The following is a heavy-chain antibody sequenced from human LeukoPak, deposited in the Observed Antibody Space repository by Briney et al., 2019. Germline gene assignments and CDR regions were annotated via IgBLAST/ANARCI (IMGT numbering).Heavy chain of an antibody. CDR2: IGGSSIGHST. Sequence: GGSLRLSCLGSGFTFSTHGMNWVRQAPGKGLEWVSGIGGSSIGHSTHYADSVKGRFTISRDNAKNTLYLQMNSLRAEDTAVYYCAKVPLRFDPWGQGTLVSVSS. CDR3: AKVPLRFDP. J-gene: IGHJ5*02. V-gene: IGHV3-23*01. CDR1: GFTFSTHG.